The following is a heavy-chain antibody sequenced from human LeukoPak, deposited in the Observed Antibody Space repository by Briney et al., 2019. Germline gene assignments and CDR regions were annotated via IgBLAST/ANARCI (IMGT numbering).Heavy chain of an antibody. V-gene: IGHV1-2*06. J-gene: IGHJ6*02. CDR2: INPNSGDT. D-gene: IGHD3-3*01. Sequence: ASVKVSCKASGYTFTGYHMHWVRQAPGQGLEWMGRINPNSGDTNYAQKFQGRVTMTRDTSISTAYMELSRLRSDDTAVYYCARDTSLPQLYDFWTQKYYYGMDVWGQGTTVTVSS. CDR3: ARDTSLPQLYDFWTQKYYYGMDV. CDR1: GYTFTGYH.